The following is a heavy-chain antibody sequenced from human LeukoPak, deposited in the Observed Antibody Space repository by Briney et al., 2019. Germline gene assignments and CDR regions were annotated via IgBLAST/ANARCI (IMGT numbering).Heavy chain of an antibody. CDR1: GGSISSGGYY. CDR2: IYYSGSP. V-gene: IGHV4-31*03. CDR3: ARGLPSMVRGVIILYYFYY. Sequence: PSQTLSLTCTVSGGSISSGGYYWTWIPQHPGKGLEWIGYIYYSGSPYYTPSLKSRVTISVDTSKNQFSLKLSSVTAADTAVYYCARGLPSMVRGVIILYYFYYWGQGTLVTVSS. D-gene: IGHD3-10*01. J-gene: IGHJ4*02.